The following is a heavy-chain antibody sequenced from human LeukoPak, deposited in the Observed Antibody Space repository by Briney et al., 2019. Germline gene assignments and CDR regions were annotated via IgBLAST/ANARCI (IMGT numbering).Heavy chain of an antibody. D-gene: IGHD3-22*01. CDR3: ARFVRRAMIVNFDY. V-gene: IGHV4-34*01. Sequence: PSETLSLTCAVYGGPFSGYYWSWIRQPPGKGLEWIGEINHSGSTNYNPSLKSRVTISVDTSKNQFSLKLSSVTAADTAVYYCARFVRRAMIVNFDYCGQGTLVTVSP. J-gene: IGHJ4*02. CDR2: INHSGST. CDR1: GGPFSGYY.